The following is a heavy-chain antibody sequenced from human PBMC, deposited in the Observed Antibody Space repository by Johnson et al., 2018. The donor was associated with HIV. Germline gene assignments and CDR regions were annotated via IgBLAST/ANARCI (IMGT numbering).Heavy chain of an antibody. Sequence: MLLVESGGGLVQPGGSLRLSCAASGFTFSSYDMHWVRQATGKGLEWVSAIGTAGDTYYPGSVKGRFTISRENAKNTLYLQMNSLRAEDTAVYYCATEGGTGAFDIWGQGTMVTVSS. J-gene: IGHJ3*02. CDR1: GFTFSSYD. D-gene: IGHD2-15*01. V-gene: IGHV3-13*01. CDR3: ATEGGTGAFDI. CDR2: IGTAGDT.